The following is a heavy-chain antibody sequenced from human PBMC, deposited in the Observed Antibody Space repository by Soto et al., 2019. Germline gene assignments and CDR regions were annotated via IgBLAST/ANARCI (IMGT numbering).Heavy chain of an antibody. CDR2: ISAYNGNT. D-gene: IGHD2-2*01. CDR1: GYTFTSYG. Sequence: QVQLVQSGAEVKKPGASVKVSCKASGYTFTSYGISWVRQAPGQGLEWMGWISAYNGNTNYAQKLQGRVTMTTDTSTSTAYMELRSLRSDDTAVYYCARAPIVVVPAAVYYYYYMDFCGKGTTVTVSS. CDR3: ARAPIVVVPAAVYYYYYMDF. J-gene: IGHJ6*03. V-gene: IGHV1-18*01.